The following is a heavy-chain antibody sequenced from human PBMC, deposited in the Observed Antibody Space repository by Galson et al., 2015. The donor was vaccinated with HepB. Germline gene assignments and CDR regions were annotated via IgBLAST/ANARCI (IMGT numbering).Heavy chain of an antibody. J-gene: IGHJ2*01. CDR2: TYYRSKWYN. Sequence: CAISGDSVSSHSAAWNWIRQSPSRGLEWLGRTYYRSKWYNDYAVSVKSRITINPDTSKNQFSLQLNSVTPEDTAVYYCARARPGKNWGSIDLWGRGTLVTVSS. CDR3: ARARPGKNWGSIDL. CDR1: GDSVSSHSAA. V-gene: IGHV6-1*01. D-gene: IGHD7-27*01.